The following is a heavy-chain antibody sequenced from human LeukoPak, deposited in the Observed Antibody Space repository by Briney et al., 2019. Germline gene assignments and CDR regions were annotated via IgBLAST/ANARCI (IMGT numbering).Heavy chain of an antibody. CDR2: ISPIFGTA. CDR3: ARDGRFPPEVLPRYFDY. CDR1: GGTFSNYG. D-gene: IGHD1-26*01. V-gene: IGHV1-69*13. J-gene: IGHJ4*02. Sequence: SVKVSCKASGGTFSNYGISWVRQAPGQGLEWMGGISPIFGTAKYVQKFQGRVTITADEPTSTAYMELSSLRSEDTAVYYCARDGRFPPEVLPRYFDYWGQGTLVTVSS.